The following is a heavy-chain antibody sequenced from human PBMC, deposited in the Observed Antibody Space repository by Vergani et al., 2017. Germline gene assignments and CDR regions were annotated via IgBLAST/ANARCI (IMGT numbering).Heavy chain of an antibody. D-gene: IGHD2-2*01. V-gene: IGHV3-15*01. CDR3: TTAAQEVTRRAMDY. CDR1: GFDFNKAW. CDR2: INSKGNGGTT. J-gene: IGHJ4*02. Sequence: EVQLVESGGGLVKPGGSLRLSCAASGFDFNKAWMSWDRQAPGKGLEWVGRINSKGNGGTTDFAAPVQGRFTISRDDSKNTLYLQMKSLKTEDTGVYYCTTAAQEVTRRAMDYWGQGTLVIVSP.